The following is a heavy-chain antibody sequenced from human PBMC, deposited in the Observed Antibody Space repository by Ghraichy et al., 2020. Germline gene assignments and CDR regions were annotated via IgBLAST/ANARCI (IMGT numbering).Heavy chain of an antibody. V-gene: IGHV3-30*02. CDR1: GFTFSSYG. D-gene: IGHD3-22*01. Sequence: GGSLRLSCAASGFTFSSYGMHWVRQAPGKGLEWVAFIRYDGSNKYYADSVKGRFTISRDNSKNTLYLQMNSLRAEDTAVYYCAKARSGLYDSRDLADYWGQGTLVTVSS. CDR3: AKARSGLYDSRDLADY. J-gene: IGHJ4*02. CDR2: IRYDGSNK.